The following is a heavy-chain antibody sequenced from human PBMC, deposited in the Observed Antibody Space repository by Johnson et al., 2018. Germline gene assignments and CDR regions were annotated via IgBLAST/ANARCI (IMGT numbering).Heavy chain of an antibody. CDR1: GFTFGDYA. Sequence: EVQLVESGGGLVQPGGSLRLSCTGSGFTFGDYAMSWFRQAPGKGLEWVGFIRSKAYGGTTDYAASVKGRFPISRDDSKSIVYLQMNSLKTEDTAVYYCTRGSTGDSYYYYMDVWGKGTTVTVSS. CDR3: TRGSTGDSYYYYMDV. D-gene: IGHD4-11*01. J-gene: IGHJ6*03. CDR2: IRSKAYGGTT. V-gene: IGHV3-49*03.